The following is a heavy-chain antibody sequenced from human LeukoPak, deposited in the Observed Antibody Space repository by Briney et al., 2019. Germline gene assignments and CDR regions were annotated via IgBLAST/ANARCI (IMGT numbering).Heavy chain of an antibody. CDR1: GGTFSSYA. J-gene: IGHJ4*02. D-gene: IGHD1-26*01. CDR3: ARTLYSGSYYRFDY. CDR2: IIPIFGTA. Sequence: SVKVSCKASGGTFSSYAISWVRQAPGQGLEWMGGIIPIFGTANYAQKFQGRVTITAGESTSTAYMELSSLRSEDTAVYYCARTLYSGSYYRFDYWGQGTLVTVSS. V-gene: IGHV1-69*13.